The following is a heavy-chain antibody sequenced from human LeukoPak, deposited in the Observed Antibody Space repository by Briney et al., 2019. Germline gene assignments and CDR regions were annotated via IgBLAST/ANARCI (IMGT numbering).Heavy chain of an antibody. V-gene: IGHV1-69*13. CDR1: GGTFSSYA. Sequence: ASVKVSCKASGGTFSSYAISWVRQAPGQGLEWMGGIIPIFGTANYAQKFQGRVTITADESTSTAYMELSRLRSDDTAVYYCARDGEGYCSGGSCFGYWGQGTLVTVSS. D-gene: IGHD2-15*01. CDR2: IIPIFGTA. J-gene: IGHJ4*02. CDR3: ARDGEGYCSGGSCFGY.